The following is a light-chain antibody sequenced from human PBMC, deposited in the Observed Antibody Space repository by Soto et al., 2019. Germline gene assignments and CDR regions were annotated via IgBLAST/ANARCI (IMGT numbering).Light chain of an antibody. Sequence: QSVLTQPASVSGSPGQSITISCTGTRSHVGGYNYVSWYQQHPGKAPKLMIYDVSNRPSGVSNRLAGSKSGKTSSLTISGLQAEDEADYYCSSYTSSSTQVVFGGGAKLTV. CDR1: RSHVGGYNY. CDR2: DVS. J-gene: IGLJ2*01. V-gene: IGLV2-14*01. CDR3: SSYTSSSTQVV.